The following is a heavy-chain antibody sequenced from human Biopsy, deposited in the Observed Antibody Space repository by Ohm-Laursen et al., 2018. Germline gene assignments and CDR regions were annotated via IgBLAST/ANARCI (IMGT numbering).Heavy chain of an antibody. CDR1: GGSITADF. CDR2: RFHSGSP. D-gene: IGHD3/OR15-3a*01. CDR3: VRLKRRGNIIFFDY. V-gene: IGHV4-59*08. Sequence: SDTLSLTCTVSGGSITADFWTWIRQTPGERLEWIGYRFHSGSPMYNPSLKSRVTISVDTSKSQFSLTLTSVTAADTAVYYCVRLKRRGNIIFFDYWGRGTLVTVSS. J-gene: IGHJ4*02.